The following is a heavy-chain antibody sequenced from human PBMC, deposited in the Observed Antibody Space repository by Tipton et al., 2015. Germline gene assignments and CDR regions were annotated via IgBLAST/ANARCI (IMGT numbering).Heavy chain of an antibody. J-gene: IGHJ4*02. Sequence: GSLRLSCAASGFTFTHYWMTWVRQAPGKGLEWVANIKPDGSESYYLESVEGRFSISRDNAKNSVYLQMDNVITEDTALYYCVKDEGSGDTSGYLPFDHWGQGTLVTVSA. D-gene: IGHD3-22*01. CDR3: VKDEGSGDTSGYLPFDH. V-gene: IGHV3-7*03. CDR1: GFTFTHYW. CDR2: IKPDGSES.